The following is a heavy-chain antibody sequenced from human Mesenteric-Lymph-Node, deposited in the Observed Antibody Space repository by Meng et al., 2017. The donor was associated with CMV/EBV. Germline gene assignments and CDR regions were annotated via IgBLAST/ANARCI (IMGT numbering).Heavy chain of an antibody. V-gene: IGHV1-8*01. CDR3: ARWAADAMDV. J-gene: IGHJ6*02. D-gene: IGHD6-13*01. CDR2: MNPTSRNT. Sequence: ASVKVSCKASGYTFTSYDINWVRQATGQGLEWMGWMNPTSRNTGYAQKFQGRVTMTTNTSISTAYMELSSLRSEDSAVYYCARWAADAMDVWGQGTTVTVSS. CDR1: GYTFTSYD.